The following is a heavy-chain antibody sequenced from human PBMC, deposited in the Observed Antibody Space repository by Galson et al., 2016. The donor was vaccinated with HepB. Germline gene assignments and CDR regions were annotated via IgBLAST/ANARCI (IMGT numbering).Heavy chain of an antibody. CDR1: GYRFPTYG. V-gene: IGHV1-18*04. D-gene: IGHD4-11*01. CDR3: ARDVQFRFDY. J-gene: IGHJ4*02. CDR2: TSANRGNT. Sequence: SVKVSCKASGYRFPTYGISRVRQAPGHAPDCPGSTSANRGNTIYAQKFQDRVTMTRDTSASTVYMDLRSLRSDDTAVYYCARDVQFRFDYWGQGTLVTVSS.